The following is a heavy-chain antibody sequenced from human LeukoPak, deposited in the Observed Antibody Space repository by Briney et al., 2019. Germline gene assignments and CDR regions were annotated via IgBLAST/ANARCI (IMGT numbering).Heavy chain of an antibody. CDR2: INSDGGGA. CDR3: ARDVPHNWFDT. CDR1: GFTFSSYG. Sequence: QPGGSLRLSCAASGFTFSSYGMHWVRQGPGKGLVRISRINSDGGGAIYADSVKGRFTVSRDNAKNTLYLQMNSLRAEDTAVYYCARDVPHNWFDTWGQGTLVTVSS. V-gene: IGHV3-74*01. J-gene: IGHJ5*02.